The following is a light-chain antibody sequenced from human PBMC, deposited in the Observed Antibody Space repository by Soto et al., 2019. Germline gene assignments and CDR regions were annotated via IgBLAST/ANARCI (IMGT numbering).Light chain of an antibody. Sequence: EIVMTQSPATRSVSPGERATLSCRASQSVRSNLAWYQQKPGQAPRLLIYGASTRETGIPARFSGSGSGTDFTLTISSLQSEDFAVDYCQQYNNWPGTFGQGTQVDIK. J-gene: IGKJ1*01. V-gene: IGKV3-15*01. CDR1: QSVRSN. CDR2: GAS. CDR3: QQYNNWPGT.